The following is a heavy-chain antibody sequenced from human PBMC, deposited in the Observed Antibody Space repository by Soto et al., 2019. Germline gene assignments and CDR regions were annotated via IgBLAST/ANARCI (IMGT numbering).Heavy chain of an antibody. CDR3: AKPARPEQWLVLWFDP. D-gene: IGHD6-19*01. Sequence: GGSLRLSCAASGFTFSSYGMHWVRQAPGKGLEWVAVISYDGSNKYYADSVKGRFTISRDNSKNTLYLQMNSLRAEDTAVYYCAKPARPEQWLVLWFDPWGQGTLVTVSS. V-gene: IGHV3-30*18. CDR2: ISYDGSNK. CDR1: GFTFSSYG. J-gene: IGHJ5*02.